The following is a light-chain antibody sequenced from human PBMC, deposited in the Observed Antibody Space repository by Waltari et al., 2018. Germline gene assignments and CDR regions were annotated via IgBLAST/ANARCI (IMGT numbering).Light chain of an antibody. CDR2: YDS. V-gene: IGLV3-21*04. CDR1: NIETKS. CDR3: QLWDDTNNSGV. Sequence: YVVTQPPSVSVAPGKTARLTCEGENIETKSVNWYQQKAGQAPVLVIFYDSDRPSGVPARFSGANTGNTATLTINWVEPGDEADYHCQLWDDTNNSGVFGGGTKLTVL. J-gene: IGLJ3*02.